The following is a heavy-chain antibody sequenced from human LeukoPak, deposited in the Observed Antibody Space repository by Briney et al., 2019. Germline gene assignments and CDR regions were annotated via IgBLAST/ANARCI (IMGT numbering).Heavy chain of an antibody. D-gene: IGHD4-17*01. CDR3: ASHYGQTFFLDY. CDR2: IIPIFGTA. J-gene: IGHJ4*02. Sequence: ASVKVSCKASGGTFSSYAISWVRQAPGQGLEWMGGIIPIFGTANYAQKFQGRVTITADESTSTAYMELSSLRSEDTAVYYCASHYGQTFFLDYWGQGTLVTVSS. V-gene: IGHV1-69*13. CDR1: GGTFSSYA.